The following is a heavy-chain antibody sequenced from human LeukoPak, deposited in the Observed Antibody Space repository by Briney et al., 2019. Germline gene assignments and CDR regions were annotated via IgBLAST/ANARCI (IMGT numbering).Heavy chain of an antibody. D-gene: IGHD3-9*01. V-gene: IGHV3-21*04. CDR3: ARGALPLLTGHRLFWFDP. Sequence: PGGSLRLSCAASGFTFSSYSMNWVRQAPGKGLEWVSSISSSSSYIYYADSVKGRFTISRDNAKNSLYLQMNSLRAEDTAVYYCARGALPLLTGHRLFWFDPWGQGTLVTVSS. CDR1: GFTFSSYS. J-gene: IGHJ5*02. CDR2: ISSSSSYI.